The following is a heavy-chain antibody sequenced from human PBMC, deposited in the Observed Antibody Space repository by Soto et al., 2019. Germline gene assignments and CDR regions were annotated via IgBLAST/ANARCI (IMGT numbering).Heavy chain of an antibody. D-gene: IGHD3-10*01. Sequence: GGPLRLSCAASGFTFSGYAMTWVRQAPGKGQEWVSSISSNGGTTYSADSVQGRFTMSRDNSKNTLYLQMNSLRAEDTAVYYCAEPGSPPGTNYFGSGSYFNYYYYHVDVWGKGTTVSVSS. CDR3: AEPGSPPGTNYFGSGSYFNYYYYHVDV. CDR1: GFTFSGYA. CDR2: ISSNGGTT. V-gene: IGHV3-23*01. J-gene: IGHJ6*03.